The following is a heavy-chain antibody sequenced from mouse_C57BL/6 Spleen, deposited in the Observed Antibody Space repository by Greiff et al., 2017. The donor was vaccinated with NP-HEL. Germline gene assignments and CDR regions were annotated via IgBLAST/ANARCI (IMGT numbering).Heavy chain of an antibody. D-gene: IGHD1-1*01. J-gene: IGHJ2*01. CDR2: IYPGDGDT. CDR3: ARSHGSSSYYFDY. Sequence: VQLQQSGPELVKPGASVKISCKASGYAFSSSWMNWVKQRPGKGLEWIGRIYPGDGDTNYNGKFKGKATLTADKSSSTAYMQLSSLTSEDSAVYFCARSHGSSSYYFDYWGQGTTLTVSS. CDR1: GYAFSSSW. V-gene: IGHV1-82*01.